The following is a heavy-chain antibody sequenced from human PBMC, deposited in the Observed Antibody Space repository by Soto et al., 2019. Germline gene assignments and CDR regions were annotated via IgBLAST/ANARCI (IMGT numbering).Heavy chain of an antibody. J-gene: IGHJ4*02. Sequence: ASVKVSCKASGYTFTSYGISWVRQAPGQGLEWMGWISAYNGNTNYAQKLQGRVTMTTDTSTSTAYMELRSLRSDDTAVYYCARVDIVVVPAATPPVTTIEDYWGQGTLVTVSS. D-gene: IGHD2-2*01. V-gene: IGHV1-18*01. CDR3: ARVDIVVVPAATPPVTTIEDY. CDR2: ISAYNGNT. CDR1: GYTFTSYG.